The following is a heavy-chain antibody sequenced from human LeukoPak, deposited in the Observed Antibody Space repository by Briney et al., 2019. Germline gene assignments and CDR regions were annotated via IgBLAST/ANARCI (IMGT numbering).Heavy chain of an antibody. CDR3: ARHDSSDNLGDY. D-gene: IGHD3-16*01. Sequence: SETLSLTCTVSGGSISSYYWSWIRQPPGKGLEWIGYIYYSGSTNYNPSLKSRVTISVDTSKNQFSLKLSSVTAADTAVYYCARHDSSDNLGDYWGQGTLVTVSS. CDR1: GGSISSYY. V-gene: IGHV4-59*01. CDR2: IYYSGST. J-gene: IGHJ4*02.